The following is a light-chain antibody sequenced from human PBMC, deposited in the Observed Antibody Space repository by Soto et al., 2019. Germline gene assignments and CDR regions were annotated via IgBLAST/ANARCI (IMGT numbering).Light chain of an antibody. Sequence: DIQMTQSPSTLSASVGDRVTITCRASQSISSWLAWYQQKPGKAPKLLIYDASSFESGVPSRFSGSGFGTEFTLTISSLQPDDFATYYCQQYNSYWTFGQGTKVDIK. J-gene: IGKJ1*01. CDR1: QSISSW. CDR3: QQYNSYWT. V-gene: IGKV1-5*01. CDR2: DAS.